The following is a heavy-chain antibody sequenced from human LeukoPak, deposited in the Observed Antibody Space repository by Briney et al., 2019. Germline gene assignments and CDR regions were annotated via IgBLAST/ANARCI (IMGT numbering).Heavy chain of an antibody. V-gene: IGHV4-39*01. Sequence: WVRQAPGKGLELIGSIYYSGNTYNNPSLKSRVTISVDTSKNQLSLKLTSVTAADTAVYYCAMHTVIASSWSLDYWGQGTLVTVSS. CDR2: IYYSGNT. D-gene: IGHD6-13*01. CDR3: AMHTVIASSWSLDY. J-gene: IGHJ4*02.